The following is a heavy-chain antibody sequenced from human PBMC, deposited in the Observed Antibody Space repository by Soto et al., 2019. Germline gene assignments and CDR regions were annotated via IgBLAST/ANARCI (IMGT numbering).Heavy chain of an antibody. CDR1: GFTFSSYA. CDR3: AKDRYYDSSGPDAFDI. V-gene: IGHV3-23*01. D-gene: IGHD3-22*01. Sequence: EVQLLESGGGLVQPGGSLRLSCAASGFTFSSYAMSWVRQAPGKGLEWVSAISGSGGSTYYADSVKGRFTISRDNSKNTLYLQMNSLRAEDTAVYYCAKDRYYDSSGPDAFDIWGQGTMVTVSS. J-gene: IGHJ3*02. CDR2: ISGSGGST.